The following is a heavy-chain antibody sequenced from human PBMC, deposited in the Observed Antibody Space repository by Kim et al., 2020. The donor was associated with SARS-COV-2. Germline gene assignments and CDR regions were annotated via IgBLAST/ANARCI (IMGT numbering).Heavy chain of an antibody. CDR3: ARDPQAYYYGSGSSDY. CDR2: ISAYNGNT. D-gene: IGHD3-10*01. J-gene: IGHJ4*02. CDR1: GYTFTSYG. Sequence: ASVKVSCKASGYTFTSYGISWVRQAPGQGLEWMGWISAYNGNTNYAQKLQGRVTMTTDTSTSTAYMELRSLRSDDTAVYYCARDPQAYYYGSGSSDYWGQGTLVTVSS. V-gene: IGHV1-18*01.